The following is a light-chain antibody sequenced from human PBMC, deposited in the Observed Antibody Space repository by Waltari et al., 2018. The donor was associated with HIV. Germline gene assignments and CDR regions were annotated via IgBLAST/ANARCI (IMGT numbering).Light chain of an antibody. CDR3: QSYDSKNVVL. V-gene: IGLV6-57*04. Sequence: NFMLTQPHSVSESPGRTVTISCTRSGGSIASNFVQWYQQRPGSAPTSVIYEDDQRPSGVPDRFSGSIDSSSNSASLTISGLKTEDEADYYCQSYDSKNVVLVGGGTKLTVL. CDR2: EDD. J-gene: IGLJ2*01. CDR1: GGSIASNF.